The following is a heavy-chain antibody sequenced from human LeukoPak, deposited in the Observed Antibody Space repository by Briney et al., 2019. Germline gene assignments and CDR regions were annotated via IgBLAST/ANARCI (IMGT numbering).Heavy chain of an antibody. CDR1: RYTFTGYY. J-gene: IGHJ4*02. D-gene: IGHD1-20*01. Sequence: GASVKVSCKASRYTFTGYYMHWVRQAPGQGLEWMGRINPNSGGTNYAQKFQGRVTMTSDTSISTAYMEMSRLRSDDTAVYYCATLTRITGTSRPHYWGQGTLVTVSS. CDR3: ATLTRITGTSRPHY. CDR2: INPNSGGT. V-gene: IGHV1-2*06.